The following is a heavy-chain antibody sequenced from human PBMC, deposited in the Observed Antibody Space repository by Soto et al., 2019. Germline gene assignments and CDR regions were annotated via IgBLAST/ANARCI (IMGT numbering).Heavy chain of an antibody. Sequence: GWSLRLSCSGSGFTVSSFGMHWVRQALGKGLEHVSTLSSNGIVTYYADSVKGRFTFSRDTSKNTLYLQMSILRTEDTAVYYCVKDMGQAAVGIRYHYGLEVCGIGTKVTVS. D-gene: IGHD6-13*01. CDR3: VKDMGQAAVGIRYHYGLEV. V-gene: IGHV3-64D*06. J-gene: IGHJ6*04. CDR2: LSSNGIVT. CDR1: GFTVSSFG.